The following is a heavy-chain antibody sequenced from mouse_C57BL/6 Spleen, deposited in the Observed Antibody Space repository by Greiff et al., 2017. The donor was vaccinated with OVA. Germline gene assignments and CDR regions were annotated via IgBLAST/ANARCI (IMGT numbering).Heavy chain of an antibody. CDR1: GYTFTSYT. Sequence: QVQLQQSGAELARPGASVKMSCKASGYTFTSYTMHWVKQRPGQGLEWIGYINPSSGYNKYNQKFKDKATLTADKSSSTAYMQLSSLTSEDSAVYYCAREVLRSTWFAYWGQGTLVTVSA. V-gene: IGHV1-4*01. CDR3: AREVLRSTWFAY. D-gene: IGHD1-1*01. J-gene: IGHJ3*01. CDR2: INPSSGYN.